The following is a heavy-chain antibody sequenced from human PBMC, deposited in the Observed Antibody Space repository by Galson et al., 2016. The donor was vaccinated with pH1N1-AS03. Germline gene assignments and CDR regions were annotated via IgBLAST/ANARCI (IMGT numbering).Heavy chain of an antibody. J-gene: IGHJ4*02. CDR2: VIPLSGTT. CDR3: ARDRYRDTSTDFYESAY. V-gene: IGHV1-69*13. CDR1: AGTFATFA. Sequence: SVKVSCKASAGTFATFAVSWVRQARGQGLEWMGGVIPLSGTTNYAQKFQGRVTITADDSTGTAYMELSSLRSDDTAVYYCARDRYRDTSTDFYESAYWGQGTLVTVSP. D-gene: IGHD2/OR15-2a*01.